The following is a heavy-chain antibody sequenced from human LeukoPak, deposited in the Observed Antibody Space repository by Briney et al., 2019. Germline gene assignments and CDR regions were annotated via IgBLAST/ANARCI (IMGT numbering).Heavy chain of an antibody. V-gene: IGHV4-59*08. J-gene: IGHJ4*02. CDR3: VRGDYGLFDY. D-gene: IGHD4-17*01. Sequence: SETLSLICTVSGASMSDYYWSWIRQPPGKGLEWIGYIYYTESTNYNPSLKSRVTISVVTSKSQCSLKLTSVTAADTAVYYCVRGDYGLFDYWGQGTLVTVSS. CDR1: GASMSDYY. CDR2: IYYTEST.